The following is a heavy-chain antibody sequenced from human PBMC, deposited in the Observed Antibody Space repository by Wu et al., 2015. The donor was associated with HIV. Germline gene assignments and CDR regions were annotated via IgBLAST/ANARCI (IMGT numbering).Heavy chain of an antibody. CDR3: ARGPFPRSQYFGYFDY. J-gene: IGHJ4*02. Sequence: QIRLVQSGAEVKKPGASVRVSCKTSGYTFTSFGIIWVRQAPGQGLEWLGGVIPIFKAANYAQRFQGKLTITADDSTNTAFMYLSSLRSEDTAVYYCARGPFPRSQYFGYFDYWGQGTLVIVSS. CDR1: GYTFTSFG. V-gene: IGHV1-69*13. D-gene: IGHD2/OR15-2a*01. CDR2: VIPIFKAA.